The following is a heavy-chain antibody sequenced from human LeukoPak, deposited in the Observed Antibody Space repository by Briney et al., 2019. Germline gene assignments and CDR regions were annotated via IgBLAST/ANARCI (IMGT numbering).Heavy chain of an antibody. D-gene: IGHD3-10*01. Sequence: GGSLRLSCAASGFTFSSYSMNWVRQAPGKGLEWVSSISSSSSYIYYADSVKGRFTISRDNAKNSLYLQMNSLRAEDTAVYYCARDVVTYYYGSGSPDPWGQGTLVTVSS. CDR1: GFTFSSYS. CDR2: ISSSSSYI. V-gene: IGHV3-21*04. CDR3: ARDVVTYYYGSGSPDP. J-gene: IGHJ5*02.